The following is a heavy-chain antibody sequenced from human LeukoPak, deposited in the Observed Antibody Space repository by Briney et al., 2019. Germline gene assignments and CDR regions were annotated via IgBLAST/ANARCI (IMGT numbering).Heavy chain of an antibody. D-gene: IGHD4-17*01. V-gene: IGHV1-2*02. CDR3: ATPTNYGDYDFDY. Sequence: ASVKVSCKASGYTFTGYCMHWVRQAPGQGLEWMGWINPNSGGTNYAQKFQGRVTMTRDTSISTAYMELSRLRSDDTAVYYCATPTNYGDYDFDYWGQGTLVTVSS. J-gene: IGHJ4*02. CDR2: INPNSGGT. CDR1: GYTFTGYC.